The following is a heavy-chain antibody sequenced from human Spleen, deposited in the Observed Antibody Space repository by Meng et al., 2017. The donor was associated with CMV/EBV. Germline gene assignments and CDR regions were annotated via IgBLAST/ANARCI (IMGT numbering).Heavy chain of an antibody. V-gene: IGHV4-39*07. CDR1: GGSISSGGYY. D-gene: IGHD4-11*01. CDR3: ARIPYSNYVLVDY. J-gene: IGHJ4*02. CDR2: IYRTGST. Sequence: SGGSISSGGYYWGWIRQPPGKGLEWIGSIYRTGSTYYSRSLKSRVIISVDTSKNQFSLMLNSVTAADTAVYYCARIPYSNYVLVDYWGQGTLVTVSS.